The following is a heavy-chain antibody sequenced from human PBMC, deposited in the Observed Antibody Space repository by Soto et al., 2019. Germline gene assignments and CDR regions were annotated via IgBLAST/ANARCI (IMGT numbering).Heavy chain of an antibody. V-gene: IGHV1-69*13. CDR1: GGTFSSYA. CDR2: IIPIYGTA. D-gene: IGHD2-2*01. Sequence: ASVKVSCKASGGTFSSYAISWVRQAPGQGLERMGRIIPIYGTANYAQKIQGRVTITADESTSTAYMELSSLRSEDTAVYYCAHSVVPAAKPKIVYWFDPWGQGTLVTVSS. J-gene: IGHJ5*02. CDR3: AHSVVPAAKPKIVYWFDP.